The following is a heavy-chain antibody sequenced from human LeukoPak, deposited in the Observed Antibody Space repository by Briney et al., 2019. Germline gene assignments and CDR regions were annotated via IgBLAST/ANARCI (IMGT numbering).Heavy chain of an antibody. CDR3: ARGRGVAAGTDH. Sequence: SETLSLTCTVSGGSISSSSYYWGWIRQPPGKGLEWIGSIYYSGSTYYNPSLKSRVTISVDTSKNQFSLKLSSVTAADTAVYYCARGRGVAAGTDHWGQGTLVTVSS. J-gene: IGHJ4*02. V-gene: IGHV4-39*07. D-gene: IGHD6-13*01. CDR1: GGSISSSSYY. CDR2: IYYSGST.